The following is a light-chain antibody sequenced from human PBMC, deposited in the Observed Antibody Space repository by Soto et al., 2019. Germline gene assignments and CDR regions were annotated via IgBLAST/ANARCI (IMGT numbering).Light chain of an antibody. V-gene: IGKV3-11*01. CDR3: QQLSNWPAVT. CDR1: QSVSSY. J-gene: IGKJ4*01. Sequence: EIVLTQSPATLSLSPGERATLSCRASQSVSSYLAWYQQKPGQAPRLLIYDASNRATGIPARFSGSGSGTDFTLPISSLEPEDFSIYYCQQLSNWPAVTFRGETKVEIK. CDR2: DAS.